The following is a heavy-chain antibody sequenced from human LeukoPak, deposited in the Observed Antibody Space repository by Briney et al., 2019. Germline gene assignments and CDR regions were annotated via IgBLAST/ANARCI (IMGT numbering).Heavy chain of an antibody. CDR3: AREMNGAYDS. CDR2: IRGFDSTI. J-gene: IGHJ4*02. CDR1: GFTFSRYA. D-gene: IGHD4-17*01. Sequence: GGSLRLSCGASGFTFSRYAMSWVRQAPGKGLEWISYIRGFDSTIYYADSVRGRFTISRDNAKNSLYLQMHSLRADDTAVYYCAREMNGAYDSWGQGTLVTVSS. V-gene: IGHV3-48*03.